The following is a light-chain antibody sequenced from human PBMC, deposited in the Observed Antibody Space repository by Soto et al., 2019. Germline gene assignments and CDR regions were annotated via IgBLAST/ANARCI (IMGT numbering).Light chain of an antibody. J-gene: IGKJ3*01. CDR3: MQSLHTLFT. Sequence: EIVMTQSPLSLPVAPGEPASISCRSSQSLLHSNGYNYLDWYLQKPGQSPQLLIYLGSNRSSGVPGRFSGSGSGTDFTLKISRVEAEDVGVFYCMQSLHTLFTFGPGTKVDIK. V-gene: IGKV2-28*01. CDR1: QSLLHSNGYNY. CDR2: LGS.